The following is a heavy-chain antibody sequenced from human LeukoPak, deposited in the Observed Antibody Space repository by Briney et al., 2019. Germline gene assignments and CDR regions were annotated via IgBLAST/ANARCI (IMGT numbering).Heavy chain of an antibody. CDR1: GFNFNNYA. CDR2: ISCGTR. Sequence: GGSLRLSCAGSGFNFNNYAMHWVRQAPGKVLEWLSGISCGTRGYADSVKGRFTISRDNAKNSLYLQMNSLRPDDTAFYYCAKATGDWYFDLWGRGTLVTVSS. J-gene: IGHJ2*01. CDR3: AKATGDWYFDL. D-gene: IGHD7-27*01. V-gene: IGHV3-9*01.